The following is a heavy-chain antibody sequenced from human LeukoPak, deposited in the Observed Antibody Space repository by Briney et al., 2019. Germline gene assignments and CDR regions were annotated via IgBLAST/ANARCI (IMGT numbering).Heavy chain of an antibody. V-gene: IGHV4-61*02. CDR3: ARDYDVLTAYPPTQLFDP. CDR2: IYTSGST. J-gene: IGHJ5*02. CDR1: GGSISSSSYY. Sequence: PSETLSLTCTVSGGSISSSSYYWSWIRQPAGKGLEWIGRIYTSGSTNYHPSLKSRVTMSVDTSKNQFSLKLNSVTAADTAVYYCARDYDVLTAYPPTQLFDPWGQGTLVTVSS. D-gene: IGHD3-9*01.